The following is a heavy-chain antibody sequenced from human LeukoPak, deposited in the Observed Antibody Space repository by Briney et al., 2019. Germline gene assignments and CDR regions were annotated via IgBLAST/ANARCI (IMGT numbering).Heavy chain of an antibody. D-gene: IGHD4-17*01. CDR2: IYYSGST. Sequence: SQTLSLTCTVSGRSISSGGYYWTWIRQHPGKGLEWFGYIYYSGSTNYNPSLKSRVTISVDTSKNQFSLKLSSVTAADTAVYYCARFAPQMTTVTTFDYWGEGSLVTVSS. V-gene: IGHV4-31*03. CDR1: GRSISSGGYY. CDR3: ARFAPQMTTVTTFDY. J-gene: IGHJ4*02.